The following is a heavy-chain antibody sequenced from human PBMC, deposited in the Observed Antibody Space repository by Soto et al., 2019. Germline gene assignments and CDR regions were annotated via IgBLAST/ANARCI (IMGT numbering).Heavy chain of an antibody. CDR2: TRNKANSYTT. CDR1: GFTFSDHY. CDR3: ARATYSNHYYYYYMDV. Sequence: GGSLRLSCAASGFTFSDHYMDWVRQAPGKGLEWVGRTRNKANSYTTEYAASVKGRFTISRDDSKNSLYLQMNSLKTEDTAVYYCARATYSNHYYYYYMDVWGKGTTVTVSS. D-gene: IGHD4-4*01. J-gene: IGHJ6*03. V-gene: IGHV3-72*01.